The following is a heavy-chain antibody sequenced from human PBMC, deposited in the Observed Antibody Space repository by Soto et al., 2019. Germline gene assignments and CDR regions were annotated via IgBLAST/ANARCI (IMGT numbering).Heavy chain of an antibody. J-gene: IGHJ2*01. V-gene: IGHV3-23*01. CDR3: VRKILGSTSRPNYWYFDI. CDR2: ISGGGDAT. CDR1: GFTFINYA. D-gene: IGHD2-2*01. Sequence: EVQLLESGGGLVQPGGALRLSCVGPGFTFINYAMNWVRQAPGKGLEWVSSISGGGDATFFADSVRGRFTISRDNSENTVTLQMNSLGVDDTVVYYCVRKILGSTSRPNYWYFDIWGRGTLVTVSS.